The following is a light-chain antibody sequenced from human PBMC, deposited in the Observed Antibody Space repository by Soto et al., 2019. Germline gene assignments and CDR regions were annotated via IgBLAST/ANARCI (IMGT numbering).Light chain of an antibody. CDR3: QQRSNWPRT. J-gene: IGKJ1*01. CDR2: DAS. Sequence: EIVLTQSPATLSLSPGERATLSCRASQSVSSYLAWYQQKPGQAPRLLIYDASNRATGIPARFSGSGSKTDFTLTISSLEPEDFAVYYCQQRSNWPRTFGQGTKVEI. V-gene: IGKV3-11*01. CDR1: QSVSSY.